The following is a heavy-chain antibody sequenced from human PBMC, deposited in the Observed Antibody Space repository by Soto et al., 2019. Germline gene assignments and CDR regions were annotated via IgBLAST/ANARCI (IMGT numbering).Heavy chain of an antibody. CDR1: GFTFSSYS. CDR3: ARDQVGATKDYYYGMDV. J-gene: IGHJ6*02. Sequence: VHPGGSLRLSCAASGFTFSSYSMNWVRQAPGKGLEWVSYISSSSSTKYYADSVKGRFTISRDNSKNTLYLQMNSLRAEDTAVYYCARDQVGATKDYYYGMDVWGQGTTVTVSS. CDR2: ISSSSSTK. V-gene: IGHV3-48*01. D-gene: IGHD1-26*01.